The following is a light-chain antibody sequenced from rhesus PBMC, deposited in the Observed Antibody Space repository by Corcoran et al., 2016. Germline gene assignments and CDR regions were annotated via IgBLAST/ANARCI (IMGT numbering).Light chain of an antibody. CDR2: ASS. Sequence: DIHMTQSPSSLSASVGDRVTNTCRSSENVNNYFNLIQKKQGKAPMVLIYASSSLGSGVPSRLSGSGSGTYFTLTIRSLQRADFSVYDCLQHNSYPLTFGGGTKVELK. V-gene: IGKV1S13*01. J-gene: IGKJ4*01. CDR1: ENVNNY. CDR3: LQHNSYPLT.